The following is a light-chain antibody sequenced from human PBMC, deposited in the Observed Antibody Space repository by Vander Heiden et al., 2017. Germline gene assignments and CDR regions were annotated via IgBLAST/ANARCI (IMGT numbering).Light chain of an antibody. CDR3: QSYDGTDVV. J-gene: IGLJ3*02. CDR2: EDY. Sequence: NLMLTQPRSASGPPGATVTISCTGSSGNIASKYVQGYQQRPGSVPTTVIFEDYQRPSGVPDRFSGSIDSSSNSASLTISGLKTEDEADYYCQSYDGTDVVFGGGTKLTVL. CDR1: SGNIASKY. V-gene: IGLV6-57*02.